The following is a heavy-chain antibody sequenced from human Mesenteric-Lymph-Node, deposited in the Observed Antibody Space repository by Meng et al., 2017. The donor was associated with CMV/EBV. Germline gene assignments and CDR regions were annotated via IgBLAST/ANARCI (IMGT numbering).Heavy chain of an antibody. Sequence: KCLGWIGFIYYRGNGSTYYNPSLQSRPTLSVDTSENRMSLNLTSVTAADTAIYYCAAGPAAMTYLDYWGHGPLVTVSS. CDR2: IYYRGNGST. V-gene: IGHV4-30-4*01. J-gene: IGHJ4*01. CDR3: AAGPAAMTYLDY. D-gene: IGHD2-2*01.